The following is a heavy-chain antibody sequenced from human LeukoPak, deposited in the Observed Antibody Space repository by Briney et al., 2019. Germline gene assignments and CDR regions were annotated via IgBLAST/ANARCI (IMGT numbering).Heavy chain of an antibody. V-gene: IGHV1-18*01. D-gene: IGHD3-10*01. CDR2: ISAYNGNT. CDR1: GYTFTSYG. CDR3: ARSYLKNRITMVRGVIMGAFDI. J-gene: IGHJ3*02. Sequence: ASVKVSCKASGYTFTSYGISWVRQAPGQGLEWMGWISAYNGNTNYAQKLQGRVTMTTDTSTSTAYMELRSLRSDDTAVYYCARSYLKNRITMVRGVIMGAFDIWGQGTMVTVSS.